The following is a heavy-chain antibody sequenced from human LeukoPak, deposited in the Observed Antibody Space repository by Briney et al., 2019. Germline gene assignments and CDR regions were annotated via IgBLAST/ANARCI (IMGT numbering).Heavy chain of an antibody. D-gene: IGHD6-19*01. CDR3: ARDPRQWLAPFDY. Sequence: GGSLRLSCAASGFTFSSYSMNWVRQAPGEGLEWVSYISSSSSTIYYADSVTGRFTISRDNAKNSLYLQMNSLRAEDTAVYYCARDPRQWLAPFDYWGQGTLVTVSS. V-gene: IGHV3-48*01. CDR1: GFTFSSYS. J-gene: IGHJ4*02. CDR2: ISSSSSTI.